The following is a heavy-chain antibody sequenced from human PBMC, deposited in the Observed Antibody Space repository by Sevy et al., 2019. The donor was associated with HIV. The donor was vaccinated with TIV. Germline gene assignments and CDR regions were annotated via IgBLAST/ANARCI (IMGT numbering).Heavy chain of an antibody. CDR1: GFTFSSYA. D-gene: IGHD3-3*01. V-gene: IGHV3-23*01. J-gene: IGHJ3*02. CDR3: AKDQDLRFLEWFPSLAIAFDI. Sequence: GGSMRLSCAASGFTFSSYAMSWVRQAPGKGLEWVSAISGSGGSTYYADSVKGRFTISRDNSKNTLYLQMNSLRAEDTAVYYCAKDQDLRFLEWFPSLAIAFDIWGQGTMVTVSS. CDR2: ISGSGGST.